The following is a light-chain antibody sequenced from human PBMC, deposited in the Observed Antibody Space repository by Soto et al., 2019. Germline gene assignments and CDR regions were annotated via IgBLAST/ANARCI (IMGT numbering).Light chain of an antibody. CDR1: NIGVKS. Sequence: SYELTQPPSVSLAPGQTARITCGGRNIGVKSVHWYQQKPGQAPVLIVFDDSDRPSGIPGRFSGSNSGDTATLTISRVEAGDEADYYCQVWDSSSDPYVFGTGTKLTVL. V-gene: IGLV3-21*02. CDR3: QVWDSSSDPYV. CDR2: DDS. J-gene: IGLJ1*01.